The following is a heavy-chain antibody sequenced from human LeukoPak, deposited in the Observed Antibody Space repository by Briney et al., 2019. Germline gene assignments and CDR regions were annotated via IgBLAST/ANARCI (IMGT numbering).Heavy chain of an antibody. D-gene: IGHD3-10*01. CDR3: ARGPYGSGSYRFDY. CDR2: INHSGST. Sequence: SETLSLTCTVSGGSISSYHWSWIRQPPGKGLEWIGEINHSGSTNYNPSLKSRVTISVDTSKNQFSLKLSSVTAADTAVYYCARGPYGSGSYRFDYWGQGTLVTVSS. CDR1: GGSISSYH. J-gene: IGHJ4*02. V-gene: IGHV4-34*01.